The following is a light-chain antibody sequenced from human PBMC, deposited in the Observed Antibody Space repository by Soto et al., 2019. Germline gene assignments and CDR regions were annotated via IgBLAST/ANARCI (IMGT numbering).Light chain of an antibody. CDR2: DVS. V-gene: IGLV2-14*01. Sequence: QSVLTQAASVAGAPGQSISISCSGTSSDVGGYNYVSWYQQHPGKAPKLMIYDVSNRPSGISNRFSGSKSGNTASLTISGLQAEDEADYSCSSYPGSRTYDFATATTVPVL. CDR3: SSYPGSRTYD. J-gene: IGLJ1*01. CDR1: SSDVGGYNY.